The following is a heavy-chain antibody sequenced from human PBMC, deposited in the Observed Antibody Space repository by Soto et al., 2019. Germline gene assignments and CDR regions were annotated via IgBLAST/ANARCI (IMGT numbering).Heavy chain of an antibody. D-gene: IGHD6-13*01. CDR3: STYSTWFYVGS. CDR2: IHYSENT. CDR1: GGSISSSNYY. V-gene: IGHV4-39*01. Sequence: SETLSLTCTVSGGSISSSNYYWGWIRQPPGKGLEWIGSIHYSENTYYNPSLKSRATMSVDTSKNQFSLRLSSVTAAGSALYYCSTYSTWFYVGSWGQGALGTGS. J-gene: IGHJ4*01.